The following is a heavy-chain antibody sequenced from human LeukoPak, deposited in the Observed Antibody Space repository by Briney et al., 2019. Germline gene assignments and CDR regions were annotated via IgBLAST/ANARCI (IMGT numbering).Heavy chain of an antibody. D-gene: IGHD5-12*01. CDR3: ARTSGYPPGEDYFDY. Sequence: PSETLTLPCAVCGGSFSRYYWSWIRQSPGKGLEGVGEINHSGSTNYNPPLKSRVNISVDTSKNQFTLKLSSATAAYTAVYYCARTSGYPPGEDYFDYWGQGTLVTVSS. CDR2: INHSGST. CDR1: GGSFSRYY. V-gene: IGHV4-34*01. J-gene: IGHJ4*02.